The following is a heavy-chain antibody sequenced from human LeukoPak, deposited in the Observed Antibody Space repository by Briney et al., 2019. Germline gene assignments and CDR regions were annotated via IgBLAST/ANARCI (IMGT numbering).Heavy chain of an antibody. CDR2: IYYSGST. Sequence: SETLSLTCTVSGGSISSYYWSWIRQPPGKGLEWIGDIYYSGSTNYNPSLKSRVTISVDTSKNQFSLKLSSVTAADTAVYYCAREHSSSSRDYYYYYYMDVWGKGTTVTVSS. V-gene: IGHV4-59*01. D-gene: IGHD6-6*01. CDR3: AREHSSSSRDYYYYYYMDV. CDR1: GGSISSYY. J-gene: IGHJ6*03.